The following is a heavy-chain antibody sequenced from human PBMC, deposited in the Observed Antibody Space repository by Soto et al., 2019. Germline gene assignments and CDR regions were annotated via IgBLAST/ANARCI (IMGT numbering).Heavy chain of an antibody. V-gene: IGHV3-23*01. CDR3: AKPLPYYDFWSGYSSAFDY. Sequence: GGSLRLSCAASGITLSRNAMSWVRQAPGKGLEWVSAISGSGGSTYYADSVKGRFTISRDNSKNTLYLQMNSLRAEDTAVYYCAKPLPYYDFWSGYSSAFDYWA. J-gene: IGHJ4*01. CDR2: ISGSGGST. CDR1: GITLSRNA. D-gene: IGHD3-3*01.